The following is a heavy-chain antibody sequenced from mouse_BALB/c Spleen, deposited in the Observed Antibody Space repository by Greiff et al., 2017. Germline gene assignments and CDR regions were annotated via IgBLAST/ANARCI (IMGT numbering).Heavy chain of an antibody. CDR3: TPTLAY. Sequence: QVQLKQPGAELVRPGASVKLSCKASGYTFTSYWINWVKQRPGQGLEWIGNIYPSDSYTNYNQKFKDKATLTVDKSSSTAYMQLSSPTSEDSAVYYCTPTLAYWGQGTLVTVSA. V-gene: IGHV1-69*02. J-gene: IGHJ3*01. CDR1: GYTFTSYW. CDR2: IYPSDSYT.